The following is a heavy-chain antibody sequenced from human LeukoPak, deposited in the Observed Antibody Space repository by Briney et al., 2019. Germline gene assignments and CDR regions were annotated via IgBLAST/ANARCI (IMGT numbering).Heavy chain of an antibody. Sequence: GGSLRLSCAASGFAFDDYAMHWVRQAPGKGLEWVSGISWNSGSIGYADSVKGRFTISRDNAKNSLYLQMNSLRAEYTALYYCAKDIDSGIAAPINWFDPWGQGTLVTVSS. CDR1: GFAFDDYA. J-gene: IGHJ5*02. V-gene: IGHV3-9*01. CDR3: AKDIDSGIAAPINWFDP. D-gene: IGHD6-6*01. CDR2: ISWNSGSI.